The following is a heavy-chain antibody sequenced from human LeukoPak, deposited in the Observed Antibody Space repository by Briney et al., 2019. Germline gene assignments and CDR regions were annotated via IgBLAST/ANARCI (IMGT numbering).Heavy chain of an antibody. CDR1: GGTFSSYA. CDR3: AIASAVAGTW. CDR2: IIPILGIA. Sequence: SVKVSCKASGGTFSSYAISWVRQAPGQRLEWMGRIIPILGIANYAQKFQGRVTITADKSTSTAYMEPSSLRSEDTAVYYCAIASAVAGTWWGQGTLVTVSS. D-gene: IGHD6-19*01. J-gene: IGHJ4*02. V-gene: IGHV1-69*04.